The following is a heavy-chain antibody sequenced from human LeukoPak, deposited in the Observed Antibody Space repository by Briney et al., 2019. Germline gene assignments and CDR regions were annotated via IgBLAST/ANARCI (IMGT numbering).Heavy chain of an antibody. D-gene: IGHD3-10*01. Sequence: ASVKVSCKASGYTFTGYYMHWVRQAPGQGLEWMGWINPNSGGTNYAQKFQGRVTMTRNTSISTAYMELSSLRSEDTAVYYCARGITHKRRGHDYWGQGTLVTVSS. V-gene: IGHV1-2*02. J-gene: IGHJ4*02. CDR3: ARGITHKRRGHDY. CDR2: INPNSGGT. CDR1: GYTFTGYY.